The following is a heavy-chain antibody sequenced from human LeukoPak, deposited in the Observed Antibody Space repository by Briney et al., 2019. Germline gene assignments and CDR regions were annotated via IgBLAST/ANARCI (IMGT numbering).Heavy chain of an antibody. CDR2: IFPSGGEI. J-gene: IGHJ4*02. D-gene: IGHD2-8*02. V-gene: IGHV3-23*01. CDR1: GFTFSSYG. Sequence: GGSLRLSCAASGFTFSSYGMSWVRQAPGKGLEWVSSIFPSGGEIHYADSVRGRFTISRDNSKSTLSLQMNSLRVEDTAIYYCATYRQVLLPFESWGQGTLVTVSS. CDR3: ATYRQVLLPFES.